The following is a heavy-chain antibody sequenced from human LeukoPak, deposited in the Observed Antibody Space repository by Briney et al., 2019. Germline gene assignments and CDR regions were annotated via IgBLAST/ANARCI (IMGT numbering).Heavy chain of an antibody. Sequence: GGSLRLSCAAPGFTFSSYAMHWVRQAPGKGLEWVAVISYDGSNKYYADSVKGRFTISRDNSKNTLYLQMNSLRAEDTAVYYCARIVAGNSFDYWGQGTLVTVSS. J-gene: IGHJ4*02. V-gene: IGHV3-30-3*01. CDR2: ISYDGSNK. D-gene: IGHD6-19*01. CDR1: GFTFSSYA. CDR3: ARIVAGNSFDY.